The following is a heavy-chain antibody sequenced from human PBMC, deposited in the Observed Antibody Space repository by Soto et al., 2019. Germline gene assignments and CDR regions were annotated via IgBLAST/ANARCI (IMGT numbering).Heavy chain of an antibody. V-gene: IGHV4-59*01. J-gene: IGHJ3*02. CDR2: IYYSGST. CDR1: GGSISSYY. CDR3: ARGIDSSGYILPDAFDI. D-gene: IGHD3-22*01. Sequence: SETLSLTCTVSGGSISSYYWSWIRQPPGKGLEWIGYIYYSGSTNYNPSLKSRVTISVDTSKNQFSLKLSSVTAADTAVYYCARGIDSSGYILPDAFDIWGQGTMVTVSS.